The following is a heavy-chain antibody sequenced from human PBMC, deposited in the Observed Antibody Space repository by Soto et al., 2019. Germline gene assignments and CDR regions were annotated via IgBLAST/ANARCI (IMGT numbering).Heavy chain of an antibody. D-gene: IGHD3-16*01. CDR1: GFTFSSYW. V-gene: IGHV3-7*01. CDR3: ARVHYDYIWGSSKYYFDY. J-gene: IGHJ4*02. CDR2: IKQDGSGK. Sequence: GGSLRLSCAASGFTFSSYWMSWVRPAPGKGLEWVANIKQDGSGKYYVDSVKGRFTISRDNAKNSLYLQMNSLRAEDTAVYYCARVHYDYIWGSSKYYFDYWGQGTLVTVSS.